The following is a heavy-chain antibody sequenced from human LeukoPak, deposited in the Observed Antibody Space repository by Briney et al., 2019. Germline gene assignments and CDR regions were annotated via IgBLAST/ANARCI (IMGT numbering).Heavy chain of an antibody. Sequence: SETLSLTCTVSGGSISSYYWSWIRQSPGKGLECIGYIHYTGSTNYNPSLKSRVTISVETSKNQFSLKLKSVTAADTAVYYCVRVFSGWYGLDDWGQGTLVTVSS. V-gene: IGHV4-59*01. CDR1: GGSISSYY. CDR2: IHYTGST. CDR3: VRVFSGWYGLDD. J-gene: IGHJ4*02. D-gene: IGHD6-19*01.